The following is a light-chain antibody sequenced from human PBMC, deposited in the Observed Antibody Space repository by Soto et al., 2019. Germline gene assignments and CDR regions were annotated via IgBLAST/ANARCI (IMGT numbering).Light chain of an antibody. Sequence: IQLTQSPSTLPASVGDRVTLTCRASQSISNWLAWYQQKPGTAPKLLIYHSSILETAVPSRFSGNGSGTEFTLTINSLQPGDFSTYYCHQYNSYSFGQGSRVEIK. J-gene: IGKJ1*01. V-gene: IGKV1-5*01. CDR3: HQYNSYS. CDR2: HSS. CDR1: QSISNW.